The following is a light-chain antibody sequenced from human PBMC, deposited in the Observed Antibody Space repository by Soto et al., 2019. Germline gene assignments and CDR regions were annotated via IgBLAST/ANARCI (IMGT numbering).Light chain of an antibody. CDR1: SSDVGGYNY. CDR2: DVS. Sequence: QSALTQPASVSGSPGQSITISCTGTSSDVGGYNYVSWYQQHPGKAPKLMIYDVSNRPSGVSNRFSGSKSGNTASLTISGPQAEDEADYYCSSYTSSSIGIFGGGTQLTVL. V-gene: IGLV2-14*01. CDR3: SSYTSSSIGI. J-gene: IGLJ2*01.